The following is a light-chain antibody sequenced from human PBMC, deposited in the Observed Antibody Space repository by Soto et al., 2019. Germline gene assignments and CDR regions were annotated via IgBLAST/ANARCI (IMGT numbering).Light chain of an antibody. CDR2: GAF. J-gene: IGKJ5*01. CDR1: QGISGY. V-gene: IGKV1-39*01. Sequence: DIQMTQSPSSLSASVGDRITIACRSSQGISGYLTGYHQRPGNAPKVLDYGAFSLQSGVPSRFSGSGVGTDFTLAITDLHPEDFGTSFCQQSYSSVITFGHGTRLDI. CDR3: QQSYSSVIT.